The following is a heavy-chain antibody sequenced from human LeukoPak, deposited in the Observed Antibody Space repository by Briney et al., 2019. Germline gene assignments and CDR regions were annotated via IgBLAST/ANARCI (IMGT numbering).Heavy chain of an antibody. D-gene: IGHD6-19*01. CDR1: GFTFGDYT. CDR2: ISWDGDTS. V-gene: IGHV3-43*01. CDR3: AKSQQWLPGDF. Sequence: GGSLRLSCSASGFTFGDYTLHWVRQAPGKGLEWVSLISWDGDTSYYADSVKGRFTISRDNSKNSLYLQMSSLRAEDTALYYCAKSQQWLPGDFWGQGTLVTVSS. J-gene: IGHJ4*02.